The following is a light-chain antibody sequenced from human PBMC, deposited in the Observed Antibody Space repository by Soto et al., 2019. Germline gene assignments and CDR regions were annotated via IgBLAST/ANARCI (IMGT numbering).Light chain of an antibody. CDR3: QQYGSALCT. V-gene: IGKV3-20*01. CDR2: GAS. Sequence: PGRRATLSCRASQSVSSNFLAGYQQKPGQAPRHLIYGASNRATGIPDRFSGSGSGTGFTLTISRLEPEDFAVYYCQQYGSALCTFGQGTKVEIK. J-gene: IGKJ1*01. CDR1: QSVSSNF.